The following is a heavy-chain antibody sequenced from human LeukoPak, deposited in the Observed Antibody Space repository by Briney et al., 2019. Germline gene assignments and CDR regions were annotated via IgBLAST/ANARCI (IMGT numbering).Heavy chain of an antibody. J-gene: IGHJ4*02. CDR3: TWYNWNYSGVDY. CDR2: ISASDSNT. V-gene: IGHV3-23*01. CDR1: GLTFSSYA. D-gene: IGHD1-7*01. Sequence: GGSLRLSCVASGLTFSSYAMSWVRQAPGKGLEWVAAISASDSNTYYADSAKGRFTISRDMSKNTLYLQMNSLRAEDTARYYCTWYNWNYSGVDYWGQGTLVTVSS.